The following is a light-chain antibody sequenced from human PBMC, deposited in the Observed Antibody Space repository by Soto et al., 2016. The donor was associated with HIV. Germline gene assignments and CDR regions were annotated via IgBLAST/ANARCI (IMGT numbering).Light chain of an antibody. V-gene: IGLV3-21*02. CDR3: QVWDSSSDHWV. Sequence: SYVLTQTPSVSVAPGQTARIPCGGDNIGIKNVHWYQQMAGQAPVLVVYDNRDRPSGIPERFSGSSSGNTATLTISRVEIGDEADYYCQVWDSSSDHWVFGGGTKLTVL. J-gene: IGLJ3*02. CDR1: NIGIKN. CDR2: DNR.